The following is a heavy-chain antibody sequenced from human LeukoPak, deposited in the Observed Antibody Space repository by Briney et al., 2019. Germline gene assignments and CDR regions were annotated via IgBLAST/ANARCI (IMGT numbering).Heavy chain of an antibody. J-gene: IGHJ6*02. CDR3: ARVYSNSPEYGMDV. Sequence: GESLRHSCGASGFSFSSYGVQWVRQAAGEGLEWVAVIWYDGTNKYYADSVKGRFTISRDNSKNTLYLQMNSLRAEDTAVYYCARVYSNSPEYGMDVWGQGTTVTVSS. D-gene: IGHD2/OR15-2a*01. CDR1: GFSFSSYG. V-gene: IGHV3-33*01. CDR2: IWYDGTNK.